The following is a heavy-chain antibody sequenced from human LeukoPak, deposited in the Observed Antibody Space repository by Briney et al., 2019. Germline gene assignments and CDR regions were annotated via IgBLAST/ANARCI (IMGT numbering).Heavy chain of an antibody. D-gene: IGHD2-15*01. CDR2: IKQDGSEK. Sequence: GGSLRLSCAASGFIFSSYWMSWGRQAPGKGLEWVANIKQDGSEKYYVDSVKGRFTISRGNAKNSLYLQMNSLRAEDTAVYYCASDSDGGSHIVDYWGQGTLVTVSS. V-gene: IGHV3-7*03. J-gene: IGHJ4*02. CDR3: ASDSDGGSHIVDY. CDR1: GFIFSSYW.